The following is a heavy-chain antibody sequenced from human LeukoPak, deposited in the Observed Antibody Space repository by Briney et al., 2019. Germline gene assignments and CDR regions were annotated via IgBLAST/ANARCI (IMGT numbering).Heavy chain of an antibody. Sequence: SETLSLTCAVYGCSFSGYYWNWLPQPPGQGLEWIGKIKHSGSTTYNPSLKSRVTISVDTSRNQFSLRLSAVTAADTALYFCARDPGSYGMDVWGQGTTVTVSS. CDR3: ARDPGSYGMDV. D-gene: IGHD1-26*01. V-gene: IGHV4-34*01. J-gene: IGHJ6*02. CDR2: IKHSGST. CDR1: GCSFSGYY.